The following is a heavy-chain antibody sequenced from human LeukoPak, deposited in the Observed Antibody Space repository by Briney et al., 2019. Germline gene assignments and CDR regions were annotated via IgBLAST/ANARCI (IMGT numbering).Heavy chain of an antibody. D-gene: IGHD3-22*01. Sequence: SETLSLTCTVSGGSISSYYWSWIRQPAGKGLEWIGRIYTSGSTNYNPSLKSRVTMSVDTSKNQFSLKLSSVTAAETAVYYCARDNSSGYYPRFDPWGQGTLVTVSS. V-gene: IGHV4-4*07. CDR1: GGSISSYY. J-gene: IGHJ5*02. CDR2: IYTSGST. CDR3: ARDNSSGYYPRFDP.